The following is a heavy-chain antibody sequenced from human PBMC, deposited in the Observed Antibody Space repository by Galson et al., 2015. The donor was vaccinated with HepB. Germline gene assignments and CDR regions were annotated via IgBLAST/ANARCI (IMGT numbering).Heavy chain of an antibody. CDR3: AKDGIMVSNNPYQLHF. D-gene: IGHD2-8*01. J-gene: IGHJ4*02. CDR1: GFTFSRYA. CDR2: ITSNGGRT. V-gene: IGHV3-23*01. Sequence: SLRLSCAASGFTFSRYAMTWVRQAPGKGLEWISSITSNGGRTFYTNSVKGRFTISRDNSRNTVVLQLSSLRPEDTAVYYCAKDGIMVSNNPYQLHFWDQGTLVSVSS.